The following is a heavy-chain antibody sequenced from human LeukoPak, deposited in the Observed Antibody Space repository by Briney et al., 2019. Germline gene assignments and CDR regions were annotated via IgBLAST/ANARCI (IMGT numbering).Heavy chain of an antibody. J-gene: IGHJ5*02. Sequence: SETLSLTCAVYGVSFSGYYWSWIRQPPGKGLEWIGEINHSGSTNYNPSLKSRVTISVDTSKNQLSLKLSSVTAADTAVYYCARLAVNWNDAYNWFDPWGQGTLVTVSS. CDR1: GVSFSGYY. D-gene: IGHD1-1*01. CDR3: ARLAVNWNDAYNWFDP. V-gene: IGHV4-34*01. CDR2: INHSGST.